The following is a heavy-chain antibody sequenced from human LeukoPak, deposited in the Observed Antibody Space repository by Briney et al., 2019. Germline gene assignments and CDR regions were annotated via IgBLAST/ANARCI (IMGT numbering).Heavy chain of an antibody. V-gene: IGHV4-38-2*01. CDR1: GHPINSAYY. CDR2: LYHPDST. CDR3: ARQFDSYFYYYLDV. J-gene: IGHJ6*03. D-gene: IGHD3-10*01. Sequence: SETLSLTCAVAGHPINSAYYWVWIRQAPGKGLEWVACLYHPDSTYYNPSLESRATISVDTSRNQFSLKLSFVTAADTAVYYCARQFDSYFYYYLDVWCTGTTVTVSS.